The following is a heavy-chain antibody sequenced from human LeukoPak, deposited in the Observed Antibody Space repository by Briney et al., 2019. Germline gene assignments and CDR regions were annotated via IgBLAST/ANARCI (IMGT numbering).Heavy chain of an antibody. CDR2: INTNTGNP. CDR3: ARGYSSSWYYRISQDY. J-gene: IGHJ4*02. V-gene: IGHV7-4-1*02. CDR1: GYTFTSYA. D-gene: IGHD6-13*01. Sequence: ASVTVSCKASGYTFTSYAMNWVRQAPGQGLEWMGWINTNTGNPTYAQGFTGRFVFSLDTSVSTAYLQISSLKAEDTAVYYCARGYSSSWYYRISQDYWGQGTLVTVSS.